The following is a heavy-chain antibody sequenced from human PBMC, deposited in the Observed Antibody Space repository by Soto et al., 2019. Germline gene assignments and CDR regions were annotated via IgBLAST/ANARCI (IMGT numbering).Heavy chain of an antibody. CDR1: GFTFFSYG. CDR3: AKDRAGDIYVAARSGLDY. J-gene: IGHJ4*02. CDR2: ISYDGSNK. V-gene: IGHV3-30*18. Sequence: GGSLRLSCAASGFTFFSYGMHWVRQAPGKGLEWVAVISYDGSNKYYGDSVKGRFTISRGNSKNTLYLQMNSLRADDTAVYYCAKDRAGDIYVAARSGLDYWGQGTLVTVSS. D-gene: IGHD3-3*01.